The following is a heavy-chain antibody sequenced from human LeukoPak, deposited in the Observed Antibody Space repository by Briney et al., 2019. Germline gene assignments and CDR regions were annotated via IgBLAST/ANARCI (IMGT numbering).Heavy chain of an antibody. Sequence: GGSLRLSCAASGFTFSSYGMHWVRQAPGKGLEWVAVISYDGSNKYYADSVKGRFTISRDNSKNTLFLQMNSLRAEDTAVYYCARDLYYGDPGSCDYWGQGTLVAVSS. CDR1: GFTFSSYG. D-gene: IGHD3-22*01. CDR2: ISYDGSNK. V-gene: IGHV3-30*19. CDR3: ARDLYYGDPGSCDY. J-gene: IGHJ4*02.